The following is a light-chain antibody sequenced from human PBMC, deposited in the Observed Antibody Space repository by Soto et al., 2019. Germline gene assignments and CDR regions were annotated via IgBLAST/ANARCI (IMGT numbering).Light chain of an antibody. V-gene: IGKV1-5*03. J-gene: IGKJ5*01. CDR3: QQYNSFSIT. CDR1: QSISSW. CDR2: KAS. Sequence: DIQMTQSPSTLSASVGYRVTITCRASQSISSWLAWYQQKPGKAPKLLIYKASSLESGVPSRFSGSGSGTEFTLTISSLQSDDFATYYCQQYNSFSITFGQGTRLEIK.